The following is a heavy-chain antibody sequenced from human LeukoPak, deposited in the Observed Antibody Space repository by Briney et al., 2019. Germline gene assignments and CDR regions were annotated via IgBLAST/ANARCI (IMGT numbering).Heavy chain of an antibody. V-gene: IGHV4-34*01. CDR2: INHSGST. CDR1: GGSFSGYY. CDR3: ARRGQRITMIVVVIRNAFDI. D-gene: IGHD3-22*01. J-gene: IGHJ3*02. Sequence: SETLSLTCAVYGGSFSGYYWSWIRQPPGKGLEWIGEINHSGSTNYNPSLKSRVTISVDTSKNQFSLKLSAVTAADTAVYYCARRGQRITMIVVVIRNAFDIWGQGTMVTVSS.